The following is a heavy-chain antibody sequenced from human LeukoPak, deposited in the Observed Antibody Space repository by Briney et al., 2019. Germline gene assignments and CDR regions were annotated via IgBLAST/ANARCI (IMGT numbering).Heavy chain of an antibody. CDR3: SRQDSYGFLTGYLSYGMDV. D-gene: IGHD3-9*01. Sequence: PGRSLRLSCAASGFTFTSCPMHWVRQAPGKGLEWVAAISNDGSNEYYADSVRDRFSVSRDNSNNTLYLQMYSLRGADTAVYYCSRQDSYGFLTGYLSYGMDVWGRGTTVTVSS. J-gene: IGHJ6*02. CDR1: GFTFTSCP. V-gene: IGHV3-30*04. CDR2: ISNDGSNE.